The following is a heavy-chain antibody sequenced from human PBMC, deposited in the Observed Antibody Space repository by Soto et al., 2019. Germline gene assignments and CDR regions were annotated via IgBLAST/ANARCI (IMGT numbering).Heavy chain of an antibody. J-gene: IGHJ4*02. D-gene: IGHD5-18*01. CDR3: ARASLYVYHFDY. Sequence: LSLPCTVSGGSVRSGSYYWSWIRQPPGKGLEWIGYIYYKGITNYNPSLKSRVTISIDTSKNQFSLNLTSVTAADTAVYYCARASLYVYHFDYWGQGTLVTVSS. CDR2: IYYKGIT. CDR1: GGSVRSGSYY. V-gene: IGHV4-61*01.